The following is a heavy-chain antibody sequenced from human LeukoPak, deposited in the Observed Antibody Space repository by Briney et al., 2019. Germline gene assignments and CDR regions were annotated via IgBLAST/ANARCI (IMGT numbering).Heavy chain of an antibody. CDR1: GYSISSGYY. CDR3: VLQYGSGWYFLLDY. D-gene: IGHD6-19*01. V-gene: IGHV4-38-2*02. J-gene: IGHJ4*02. Sequence: SETLSLTCTVSGYSISSGYYWGGIRQPPGKGLEWVGSIYHSGSTYYNPSLKSRVTISVDTSKNQFSLKLSSVTAAVTAMYYCVLQYGSGWYFLLDYRRQGTLVTVPS. CDR2: IYHSGST.